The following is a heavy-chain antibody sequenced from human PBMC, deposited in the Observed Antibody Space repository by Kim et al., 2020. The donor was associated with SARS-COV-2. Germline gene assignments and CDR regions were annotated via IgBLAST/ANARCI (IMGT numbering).Heavy chain of an antibody. Sequence: SETLSLTCAVYGGSFSGYYWSWIRQPPGKGLEWIGEINHSGSTNYNPSLKSRVTISVDTSKNQFSLKLSSVTAADTAVYYCARARYSGYGRLYYYYYYGMDVWGQGTTVTVSS. D-gene: IGHD5-12*01. CDR1: GGSFSGYY. J-gene: IGHJ6*02. CDR3: ARARYSGYGRLYYYYYYGMDV. CDR2: INHSGST. V-gene: IGHV4-34*01.